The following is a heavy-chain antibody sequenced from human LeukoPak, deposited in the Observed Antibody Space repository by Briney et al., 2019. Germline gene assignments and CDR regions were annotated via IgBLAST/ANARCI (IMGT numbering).Heavy chain of an antibody. D-gene: IGHD3-10*01. CDR3: ARPRYGSGSLDS. CDR2: INHSGST. CDR1: GESFSGHY. Sequence: PSETLSLTCAVYGESFSGHYWTWIRQPPGRGLERIGEINHSGSTTSNPSLNNRLTISVDTSKNQFSLKLTSVTAADTAVYYCARPRYGSGSLDSWGQGTLVTVSS. J-gene: IGHJ4*02. V-gene: IGHV4-34*01.